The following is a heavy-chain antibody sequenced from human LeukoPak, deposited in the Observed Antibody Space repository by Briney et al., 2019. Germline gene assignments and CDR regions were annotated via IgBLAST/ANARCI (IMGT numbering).Heavy chain of an antibody. CDR2: INTNTGNP. CDR1: GYTFTSYA. Sequence: ASGKVSSKASGYTFTSYAMNWVGQAPGQGLEWRGWINTNTGNPTYAQGFTGRFVFSLDTSVSTAYLQISSLKAEDTAMYYCARDRVITFGGVNPRNELNYWSQGTLVTVSS. CDR3: ARDRVITFGGVNPRNELNY. D-gene: IGHD3-16*01. J-gene: IGHJ4*02. V-gene: IGHV7-4-1*02.